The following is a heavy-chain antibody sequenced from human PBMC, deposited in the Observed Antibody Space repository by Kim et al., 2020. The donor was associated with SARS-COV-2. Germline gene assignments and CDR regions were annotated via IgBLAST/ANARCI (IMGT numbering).Heavy chain of an antibody. CDR3: ARRPRFQQLITYYFDY. D-gene: IGHD6-13*01. J-gene: IGHJ4*02. Sequence: LKRRVTISVDTSKNQFSLKLSSVTAADTAVYYCARRPRFQQLITYYFDYWGQGTLVTVSS. V-gene: IGHV4-39*01.